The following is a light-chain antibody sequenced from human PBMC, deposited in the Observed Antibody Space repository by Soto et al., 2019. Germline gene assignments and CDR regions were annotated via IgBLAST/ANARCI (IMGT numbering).Light chain of an antibody. CDR2: GAS. J-gene: IGKJ5*01. V-gene: IGKV3-15*01. CDR1: QSVSSN. Sequence: EIVMTQSPATLSVSPGERATLSCRASQSVSSNLACYQQKPGQAARLLIYGASTRATGIPARFSGSGSGTEFTLTISSLQSEDFAVYYCQQYNKWSLITFGQGTRLEIK. CDR3: QQYNKWSLIT.